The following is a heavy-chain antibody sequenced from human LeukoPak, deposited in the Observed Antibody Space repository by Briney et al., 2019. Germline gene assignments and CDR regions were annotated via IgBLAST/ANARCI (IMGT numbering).Heavy chain of an antibody. D-gene: IGHD3-10*01. CDR2: IYHSGST. Sequence: PSETLSLTCAVSGYSISSGYYWGWIRQPPGKGLEWIGSIYHSGSTYYNPSLKGRVTISVDTSKNQFSLKLSSVTAADTAVYYCARGGTMVRGVIRDYYYYYMDVWGKGTTVTVSS. J-gene: IGHJ6*03. V-gene: IGHV4-38-2*01. CDR3: ARGGTMVRGVIRDYYYYYMDV. CDR1: GYSISSGYY.